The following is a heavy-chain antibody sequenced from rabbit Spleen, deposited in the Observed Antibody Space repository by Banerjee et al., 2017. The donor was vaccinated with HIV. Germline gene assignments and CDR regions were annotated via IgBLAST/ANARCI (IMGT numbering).Heavy chain of an antibody. V-gene: IGHV1S45*01. CDR2: INAVTGKA. Sequence: QEQLVESGGCLVELEGPLTFPSIAAGFSFCDSDVMGWVCQAPGKGLEWIACINAVTGKAVYASWAKGRFTFSKTSSTTVTLQMTSLTAADTATYFCARDLAGVIGWNFYLWGPGTLVTVS. CDR1: GFSFCDSDV. D-gene: IGHD4-1*01. CDR3: ARDLAGVIGWNFYL. J-gene: IGHJ4*01.